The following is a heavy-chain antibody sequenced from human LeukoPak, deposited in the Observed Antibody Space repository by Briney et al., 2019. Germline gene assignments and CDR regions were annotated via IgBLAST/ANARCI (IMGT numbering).Heavy chain of an antibody. CDR3: AREPDFWSGYHF. CDR2: ISSSGGST. CDR1: GFTFSSYA. J-gene: IGHJ4*02. Sequence: GGSLRLSCAASGFTFSSYAMSWVRQAPGKGLEWVSAISSSGGSTYYADSVKGRFTISRDNAKNTLYFQMNSLRTEDTAVYYCAREPDFWSGYHFWGQGTLVTVSS. D-gene: IGHD3-3*01. V-gene: IGHV3-23*01.